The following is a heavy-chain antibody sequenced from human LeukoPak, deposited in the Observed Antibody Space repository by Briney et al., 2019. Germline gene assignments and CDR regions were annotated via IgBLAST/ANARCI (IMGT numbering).Heavy chain of an antibody. Sequence: SETLSLTCAVYGGSFSGYYWSWIRQPPGKGLEWIGEINHSGSTNYNPSLKSRVTISVDTSKNQFSLKLSSVTAADTAVYYCARKRITIFGVVINGSDYWGQGTLVTVSS. J-gene: IGHJ4*02. CDR2: INHSGST. V-gene: IGHV4-34*01. CDR3: ARKRITIFGVVINGSDY. CDR1: GGSFSGYY. D-gene: IGHD3-3*01.